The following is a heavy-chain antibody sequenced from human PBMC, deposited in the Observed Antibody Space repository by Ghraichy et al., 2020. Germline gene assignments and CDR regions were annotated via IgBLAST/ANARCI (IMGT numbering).Heavy chain of an antibody. CDR2: IYYSGTT. V-gene: IGHV4-59*01. J-gene: IGHJ6*02. Sequence: SETLSLTCIVSGDSISSYYWSWIRQPPGKGLEWIGYIYYSGTTNYNPSLKSRVTISIETSKNRFSLKLSTVTAADTAVYFCARGPFYYDSSGSVSYFYGMDVWGQGTTVTVSS. CDR1: GDSISSYY. CDR3: ARGPFYYDSSGSVSYFYGMDV. D-gene: IGHD3-22*01.